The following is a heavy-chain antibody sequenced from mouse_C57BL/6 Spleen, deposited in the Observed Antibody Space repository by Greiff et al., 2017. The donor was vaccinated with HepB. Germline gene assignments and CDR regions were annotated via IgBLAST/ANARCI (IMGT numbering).Heavy chain of an antibody. J-gene: IGHJ2*01. D-gene: IGHD3-3*01. CDR3: ARDEGDGGFDY. CDR1: GFTFSDYY. Sequence: EVQLQESEGGLVQPGSSMKLSCTASGFTFSDYYMAWVRQVPEKGLEWVANINYDGSSTYYLDSLKSRFIISRDNAKNILYLQMSSLKSEDTATYYCARDEGDGGFDYWGQGTTLTVSS. CDR2: INYDGSST. V-gene: IGHV5-16*01.